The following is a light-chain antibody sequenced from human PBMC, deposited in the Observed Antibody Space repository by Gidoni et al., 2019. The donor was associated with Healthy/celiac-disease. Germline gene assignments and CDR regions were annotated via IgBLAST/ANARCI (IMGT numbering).Light chain of an antibody. V-gene: IGKV3-15*01. CDR3: QQYNNWPQT. CDR2: GAS. CDR1: QSVSSN. J-gene: IGKJ1*01. Sequence: EIVMTQSPATLSVSPGERATLSCRASQSVSSNLAWYQQKPGQAPRLLIYGASTRATGIPARFSGSGSGTEFTLTISSLQSEDFAVYYWQQYNNWPQTFXQXTKVEIK.